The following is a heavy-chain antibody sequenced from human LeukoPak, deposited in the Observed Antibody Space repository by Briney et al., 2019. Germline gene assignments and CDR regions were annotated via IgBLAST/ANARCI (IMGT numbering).Heavy chain of an antibody. Sequence: SETLSLTCTVSGGSISSYYWSWIRQSPGKGLEWIGYIYYSGSTNYNPSLKSRVTISVDTSKNQFSLKLSSVTAADTAVYYCARQGYDILTGYYVAFDYWGQGTLVTVSS. J-gene: IGHJ4*02. CDR3: ARQGYDILTGYYVAFDY. D-gene: IGHD3-9*01. V-gene: IGHV4-59*08. CDR2: IYYSGST. CDR1: GGSISSYY.